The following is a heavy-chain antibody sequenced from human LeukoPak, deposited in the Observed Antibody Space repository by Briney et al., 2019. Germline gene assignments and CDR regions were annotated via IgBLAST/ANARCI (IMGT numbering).Heavy chain of an antibody. CDR1: GFTFSSYW. V-gene: IGHV3-74*01. J-gene: IGHJ4*02. CDR3: ARGTYYYDTSSDSYFDF. CDR2: INSDGSST. Sequence: GGSLRLSCAASGFTFSSYWMHWVRQAPGKGLVWVSRINSDGSSTSYADSVKGQVTISRDNVKNTLYLQMNSLRAEDTAVYYCARGTYYYDTSSDSYFDFWGQGTLVTVSS. D-gene: IGHD3-22*01.